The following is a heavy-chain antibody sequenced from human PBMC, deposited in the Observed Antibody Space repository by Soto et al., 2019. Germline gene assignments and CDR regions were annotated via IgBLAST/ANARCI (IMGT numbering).Heavy chain of an antibody. Sequence: SVKVSCKASGGTFSSYAIRWVRQAPGQALEWMGGIIPIFGTANYAQKFQGRVTITADESTSTAYMELSSLRSEDTAVYYCARDGPSSGWYYFDYWGQGTLVTVSS. CDR3: ARDGPSSGWYYFDY. V-gene: IGHV1-69*13. J-gene: IGHJ4*02. CDR2: IIPIFGTA. D-gene: IGHD6-19*01. CDR1: GGTFSSYA.